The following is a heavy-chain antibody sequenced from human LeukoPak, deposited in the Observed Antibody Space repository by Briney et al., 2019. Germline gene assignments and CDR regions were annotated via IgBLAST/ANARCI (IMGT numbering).Heavy chain of an antibody. Sequence: ASVKVSCKVSGYTLTELSMHWVRQAPGKGLEWMGGFDPEDGETIYAQKFQGRVTMTEDTSTDTAYMELSSLGSEDTAVYYCAIQKWELTLGGLPGQLDYWGQGTLVTVSS. CDR2: FDPEDGET. V-gene: IGHV1-24*01. CDR3: AIQKWELTLGGLPGQLDY. D-gene: IGHD1-26*01. J-gene: IGHJ4*02. CDR1: GYTLTELS.